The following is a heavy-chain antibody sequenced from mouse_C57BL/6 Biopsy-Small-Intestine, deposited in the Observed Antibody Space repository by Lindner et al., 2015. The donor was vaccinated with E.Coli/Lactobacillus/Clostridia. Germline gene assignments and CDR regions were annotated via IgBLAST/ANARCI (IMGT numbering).Heavy chain of an antibody. V-gene: IGHV1-64*01. Sequence: SVKVSCKASGYSFSGYNMHWVRQAPGQGLEWVGRINPNSGGTNYAQKFQGRVTVTTDKSSSTAYMELSRLTSDDTAVYYCARDRGSSYIFDFWGQGTLVTVSS. CDR1: GYSFSGYN. J-gene: IGHJ4*01. D-gene: IGHD2-12*01. CDR3: ARDRGSSYIFDF. CDR2: INPNSGGT.